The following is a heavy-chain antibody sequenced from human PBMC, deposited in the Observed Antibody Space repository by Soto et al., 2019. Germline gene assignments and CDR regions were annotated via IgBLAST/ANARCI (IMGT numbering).Heavy chain of an antibody. J-gene: IGHJ4*02. CDR3: AIYHLELFRFDY. Sequence: QIQLVQSGPEVKKPGASMKVSWKAYDFCCTSHGISWVRQAPGQGLEWMGWISLYNGNTNYAQQFQGRVTMTTDTSTSTAYMELRSLRSDDTAMYFCAIYHLELFRFDYWGQGTLVTISS. D-gene: IGHD2-2*01. V-gene: IGHV1-18*04. CDR1: DFCCTSHG. CDR2: ISLYNGNT.